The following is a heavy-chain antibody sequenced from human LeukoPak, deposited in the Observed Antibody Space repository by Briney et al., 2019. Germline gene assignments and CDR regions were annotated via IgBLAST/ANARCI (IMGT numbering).Heavy chain of an antibody. J-gene: IGHJ4*02. CDR2: IVVGSGNT. Sequence: SVKVSCKASGFTFTSSAVQWVRQARGQRLEWIGWIVVGSGNTNYAQKFQERVTITRDMSTSTAYMELSSLRSEDTAVYYCAAGKSGYSGYDSPGYWGQGTLVTVSS. CDR3: AAGKSGYSGYDSPGY. V-gene: IGHV1-58*01. CDR1: GFTFTSSA. D-gene: IGHD5-12*01.